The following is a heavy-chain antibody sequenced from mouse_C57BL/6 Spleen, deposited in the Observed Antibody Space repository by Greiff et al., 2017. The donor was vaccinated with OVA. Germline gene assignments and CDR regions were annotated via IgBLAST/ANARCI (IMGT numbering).Heavy chain of an antibody. Sequence: EVKLVESGPGLVKPSQSLSLTCSVTGYSITSGYYWNWIRQFPGNKLEWMGYISYDGSNNYNPSLKNRTSITRDTSKNQFFLKLNSVTTEDTATYYCARAYGSPYYAMDYWGQGTSVTVSS. D-gene: IGHD1-1*01. CDR1: GYSITSGYY. J-gene: IGHJ4*01. V-gene: IGHV3-6*01. CDR3: ARAYGSPYYAMDY. CDR2: ISYDGSN.